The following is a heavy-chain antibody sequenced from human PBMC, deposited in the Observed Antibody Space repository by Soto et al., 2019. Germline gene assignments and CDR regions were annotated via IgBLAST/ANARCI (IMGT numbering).Heavy chain of an antibody. CDR2: IKNDGSVT. J-gene: IGHJ4*02. CDR1: GITISGYW. D-gene: IGHD5-12*01. V-gene: IGHV3-74*01. CDR3: VKAHGYDFDY. Sequence: GGSLRLSCAASGITISGYWMSWVRQVPGKGPEWVSRIKNDGSVTSYAEYVKGRFSISRDNAKNTLYLQMNSLRAEDTAVYYCVKAHGYDFDYWGQGTLVTVSS.